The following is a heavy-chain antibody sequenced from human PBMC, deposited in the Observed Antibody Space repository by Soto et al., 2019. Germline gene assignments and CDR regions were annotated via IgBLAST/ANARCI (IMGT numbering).Heavy chain of an antibody. V-gene: IGHV3-30*18. Sequence: QVQLVESGGGVVQPGRSLRLSCAASGFTFSSYGMHWVRQAPGKGLEWVAVISYDGSNKYYADSVKGRFTISRDNSKNTLYLQMNSLRAEDTAVYYCAKASTTVIPFDYWGQGTLGTVSS. CDR2: ISYDGSNK. D-gene: IGHD4-17*01. CDR1: GFTFSSYG. CDR3: AKASTTVIPFDY. J-gene: IGHJ4*02.